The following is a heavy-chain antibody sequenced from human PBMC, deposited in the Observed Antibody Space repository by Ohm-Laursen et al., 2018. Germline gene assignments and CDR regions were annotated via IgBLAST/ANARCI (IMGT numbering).Heavy chain of an antibody. V-gene: IGHV4-38-2*01. CDR2: IYHSGTT. CDR3: ARALGGYPISYYYGMDV. J-gene: IGHJ6*02. Sequence: GTLSLTCAVSGYSISSGFYWGWIRQSPGKGLEWIASIYHSGTTYYNPSLKSRVTISVDTSKNQFSLKLSSVTAADTAVYYCARALGGYPISYYYGMDVWGQGTTVTVSS. D-gene: IGHD7-27*01. CDR1: GYSISSGFY.